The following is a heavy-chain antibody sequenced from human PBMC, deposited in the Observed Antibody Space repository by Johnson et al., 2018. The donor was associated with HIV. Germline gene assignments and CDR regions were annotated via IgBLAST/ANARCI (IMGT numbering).Heavy chain of an antibody. CDR1: GFSFDDYA. D-gene: IGHD3-10*01. CDR3: AKERYSYGSGSGIDAFDI. Sequence: VLLVESGGGLVQPGRSLRLSCAASGFSFDDYAMHLVRQVPGKGLEWVSGISWNSGSIGYVDSVKGRFTVSRDNAKKFLYLHMNSLRAEDTALYYCAKERYSYGSGSGIDAFDIWGQGTMVTVPS. J-gene: IGHJ3*02. V-gene: IGHV3-9*01. CDR2: ISWNSGSI.